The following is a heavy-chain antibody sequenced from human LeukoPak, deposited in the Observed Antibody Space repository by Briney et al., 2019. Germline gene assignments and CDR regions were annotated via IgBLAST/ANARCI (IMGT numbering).Heavy chain of an antibody. CDR1: GFTFSSYE. CDR3: ARDFAPLALWFGGNWFDP. D-gene: IGHD3-10*01. Sequence: GSLRLSCAASGFTFSSYEMNWVRQAPGKGLEWVSYISSSGSTIYYADSVKGRFTISRDNAKNSLYLQMNSLRAEDTAVYYCARDFAPLALWFGGNWFDPWGQGTLVTVSS. CDR2: ISSSGSTI. V-gene: IGHV3-48*03. J-gene: IGHJ5*02.